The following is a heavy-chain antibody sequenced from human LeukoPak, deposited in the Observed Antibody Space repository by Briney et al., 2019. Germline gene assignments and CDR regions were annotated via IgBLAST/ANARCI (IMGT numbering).Heavy chain of an antibody. V-gene: IGHV1-69*13. CDR3: AMRYCSGGSCYFNWFDP. CDR1: GGTFSSYA. Sequence: ASVKVSCKASGGTFSSYAISWVRQAPGQGLEWMGGIIPIFGTANYAQKFQGRVTITADESTSTAYIELSSLRSEDTAVYYCAMRYCSGGSCYFNWFDPWGQGTLVTVSS. CDR2: IIPIFGTA. D-gene: IGHD2-15*01. J-gene: IGHJ5*02.